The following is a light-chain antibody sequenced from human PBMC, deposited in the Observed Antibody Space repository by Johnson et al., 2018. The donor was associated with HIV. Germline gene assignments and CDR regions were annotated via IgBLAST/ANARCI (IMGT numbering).Light chain of an antibody. Sequence: HSVLTQPPSVSAAPGRKVTISCSGRSPNIGNNYVSWYQQFPGTAPKLLIYENNKRPSGIPDRFSGSKSGTSATLGITGLQTGDEADYYCGTWDSSLSALYVSGTGTKVTGL. V-gene: IGLV1-51*02. J-gene: IGLJ1*01. CDR3: GTWDSSLSALYV. CDR1: SPNIGNNY. CDR2: ENN.